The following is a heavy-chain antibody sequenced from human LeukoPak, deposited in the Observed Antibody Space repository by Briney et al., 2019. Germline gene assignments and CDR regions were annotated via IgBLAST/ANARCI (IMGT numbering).Heavy chain of an antibody. V-gene: IGHV4-34*01. CDR1: GGSFSGYY. Sequence: SETLSLTCAVYGGSFSGYYWSWIRQPPGKGLEWIGEINHSGSTNYNPSLKSRVTISVDTSKNQFSLKLSSVTAADTAVYYCARRQYYDFWSGYYAYNYWGQGTLVTVSS. CDR2: INHSGST. D-gene: IGHD3-3*01. J-gene: IGHJ4*02. CDR3: ARRQYYDFWSGYYAYNY.